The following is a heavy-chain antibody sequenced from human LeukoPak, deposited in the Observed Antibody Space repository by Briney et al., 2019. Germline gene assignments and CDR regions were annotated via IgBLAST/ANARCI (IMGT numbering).Heavy chain of an antibody. V-gene: IGHV1-18*01. Sequence: ASVKVSCKASRYTFSGYGVTWVRQAPGQGLEWMGWISAYNGNTNYAQKLQGRVTMTTDTSTSTAYMELRSLRSDDTAVYYCARRARQSGSYQGDYWGQGTLVTVSS. CDR1: RYTFSGYG. D-gene: IGHD1-26*01. CDR2: ISAYNGNT. J-gene: IGHJ4*02. CDR3: ARRARQSGSYQGDY.